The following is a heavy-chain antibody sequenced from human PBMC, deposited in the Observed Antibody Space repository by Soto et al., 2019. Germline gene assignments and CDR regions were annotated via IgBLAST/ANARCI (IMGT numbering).Heavy chain of an antibody. Sequence: QVQLVESGGGVVQPGRSLRLSCAASGFTLSSYGMHWVRQAPGKGLEWVAVIWYDGSNKYYADSVKGRFTISRDNSKNTLYLQMNSLRAEDTAVYYCARDRIAVAGTDYYYYGMDVWGQGTTVTVSS. CDR3: ARDRIAVAGTDYYYYGMDV. D-gene: IGHD6-19*01. CDR1: GFTLSSYG. CDR2: IWYDGSNK. V-gene: IGHV3-33*01. J-gene: IGHJ6*02.